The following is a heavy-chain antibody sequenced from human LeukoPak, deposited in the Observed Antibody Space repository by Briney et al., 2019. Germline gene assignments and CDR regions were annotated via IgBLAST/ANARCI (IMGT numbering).Heavy chain of an antibody. V-gene: IGHV1-24*01. CDR1: GYTLTELS. CDR2: FDPEDGET. D-gene: IGHD1-26*01. J-gene: IGHJ4*02. Sequence: ASVRVSCKVSGYTLTELSMHWVRQAPGKGLEWMGGFDPEDGETIYAQKFQGRVTMTEDTSTDTAYMELSSLRSEDTAVYYCATLVGANEYYFDYWAQGNLVTVSS. CDR3: ATLVGANEYYFDY.